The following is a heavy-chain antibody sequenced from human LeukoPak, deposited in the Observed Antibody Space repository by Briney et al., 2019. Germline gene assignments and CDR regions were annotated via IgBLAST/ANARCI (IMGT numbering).Heavy chain of an antibody. Sequence: ASVKVSCKASGYSFTNYDINWVRQAAGQGLEWMGWVNPNNGDAGFSQKFQGRVTLTSITSLTTAYMELTSLTSEDTAVYYCARGLGTYWGKDFLNWFDPWGQGTLVTVSS. J-gene: IGHJ5*02. D-gene: IGHD7-27*01. CDR1: GYSFTNYD. CDR3: ARGLGTYWGKDFLNWFDP. V-gene: IGHV1-8*02. CDR2: VNPNNGDA.